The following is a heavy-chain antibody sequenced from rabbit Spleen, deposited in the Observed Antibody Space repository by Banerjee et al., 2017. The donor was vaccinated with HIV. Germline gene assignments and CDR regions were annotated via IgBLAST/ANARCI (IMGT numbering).Heavy chain of an antibody. Sequence: QSLEESGGDLVKPGASLTLTCTASGFSFSSRYYMCWVRQAPGKGLEWIACIYTGDGNTYYASWAKGRFTISKTSSTTVTLQMTSLTAADTATYFCARDPTNYNTPSYFDLWGPGTLVTVS. CDR3: ARDPTNYNTPSYFDL. CDR2: IYTGDGNT. CDR1: GFSFSSRYY. J-gene: IGHJ4*01. D-gene: IGHD7-1*01. V-gene: IGHV1S40*01.